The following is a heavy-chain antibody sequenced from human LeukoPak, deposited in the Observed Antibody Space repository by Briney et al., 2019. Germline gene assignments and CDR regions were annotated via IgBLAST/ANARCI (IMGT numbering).Heavy chain of an antibody. Sequence: GASVKVSCKASGFTFTSSAVQWVRQARGQRLEWIGWIVVGSGNTNYAQKFQERVTITRDMSTSTAYMELSSLRSEDTAVYYCAAEPWIRGELLLGYWGQGTLVTVSS. CDR3: AAEPWIRGELLLGY. V-gene: IGHV1-58*01. J-gene: IGHJ4*02. D-gene: IGHD1-26*01. CDR2: IVVGSGNT. CDR1: GFTFTSSA.